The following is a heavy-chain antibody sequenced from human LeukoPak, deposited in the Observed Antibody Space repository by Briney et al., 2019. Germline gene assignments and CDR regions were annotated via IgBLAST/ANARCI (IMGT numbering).Heavy chain of an antibody. CDR2: IYTSGST. D-gene: IGHD1-26*01. CDR1: GGSISSGSYY. CDR3: ARDRIVGAPGAFDI. Sequence: SETLSLTCTVSGGSISSGSYYWSWIRQPAGKGLEWIGRIYTSGSTNYNPSLKSRVTISVDTSKNQFPLKLSSVTAADTAVYYCARDRIVGAPGAFDIWGQGTMVTVSS. J-gene: IGHJ3*02. V-gene: IGHV4-61*02.